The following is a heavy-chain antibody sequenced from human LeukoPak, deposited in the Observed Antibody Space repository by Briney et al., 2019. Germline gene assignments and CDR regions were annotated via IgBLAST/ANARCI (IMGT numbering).Heavy chain of an antibody. CDR2: INPNSGGT. D-gene: IGHD6-19*01. CDR1: GYTFSGYY. J-gene: IGHJ4*02. V-gene: IGHV1-2*02. Sequence: GASVKVSCKASGYTFSGYYIHWVRQAPGQGLEWLGWINPNSGGTKYAQKFQGRVTLTRDTSITTAYMDLSRLTSDDAAVYYCARVVASGRDYWGQGTLVTVSS. CDR3: ARVVASGRDY.